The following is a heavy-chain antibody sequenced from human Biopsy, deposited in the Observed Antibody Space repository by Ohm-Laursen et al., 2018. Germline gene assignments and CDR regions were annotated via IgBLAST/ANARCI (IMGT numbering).Heavy chain of an antibody. CDR3: ARDPRDTALGIFDY. J-gene: IGHJ4*02. CDR1: GFTLNKHG. Sequence: SLRLSCSASGFTLNKHGMHWVRQAPGKGLEWVAVIWFDETNKHYADSVKGRFTISRDNSKNMLYLQINTLRDADTAVYYCARDPRDTALGIFDYWGLGTLVTVSS. D-gene: IGHD5-18*01. CDR2: IWFDETNK. V-gene: IGHV3-33*01.